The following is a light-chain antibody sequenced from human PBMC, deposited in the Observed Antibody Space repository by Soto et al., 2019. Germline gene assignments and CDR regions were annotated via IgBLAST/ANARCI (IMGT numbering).Light chain of an antibody. CDR2: AAS. Sequence: DIQMTQSPSSLSASVGDRVTITCRASQTISTYLNWYQQKPGKAPNLLIYAASSLQSGFPSRFIGSGSVTDFTLNIRSLQPEDFATYYCQQSYSTPRTFGQGTKVEIK. V-gene: IGKV1-39*01. CDR3: QQSYSTPRT. J-gene: IGKJ1*01. CDR1: QTISTY.